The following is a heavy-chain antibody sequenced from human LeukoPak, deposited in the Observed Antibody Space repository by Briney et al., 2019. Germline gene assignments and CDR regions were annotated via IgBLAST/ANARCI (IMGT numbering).Heavy chain of an antibody. Sequence: GGSLRLSCAASGFTFSNYCMHWVRQAPGKGLEWVAYMRSDGSTKYYADSVKGRFTISRDNSKNTLYVQMNSLRAEDTAVYYCAKGYDSSGFYLDYWGRGTLVTVSS. CDR2: MRSDGSTK. D-gene: IGHD3-22*01. CDR1: GFTFSNYC. CDR3: AKGYDSSGFYLDY. J-gene: IGHJ4*02. V-gene: IGHV3-30*02.